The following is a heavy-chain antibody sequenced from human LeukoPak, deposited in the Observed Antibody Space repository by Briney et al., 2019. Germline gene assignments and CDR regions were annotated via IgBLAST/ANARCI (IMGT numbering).Heavy chain of an antibody. V-gene: IGHV4-34*01. CDR2: INHSGST. Sequence: PSETLSLTCAVYGGSFSGYYWSWIRQPPGKGLEWIGEINHSGSTNYNPSLKSRVTISVDTSKNQFSLKLSSVTAADTAVYYCAREGRAYSYGYYFDYWGQGTLVTVSS. D-gene: IGHD5-18*01. J-gene: IGHJ4*02. CDR3: AREGRAYSYGYYFDY. CDR1: GGSFSGYY.